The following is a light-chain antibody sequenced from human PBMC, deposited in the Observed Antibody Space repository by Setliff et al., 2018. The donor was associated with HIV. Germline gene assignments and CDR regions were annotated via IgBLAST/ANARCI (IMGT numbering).Light chain of an antibody. CDR1: SSDIGFYNY. J-gene: IGLJ1*01. CDR3: CSYAGSFTYV. CDR2: DVS. V-gene: IGLV2-11*01. Sequence: QSALTQPRSVSGSPGQSVTIPCTGSSSDIGFYNYVSWYQQYPGKAPKVTIYDVSKRPSGVPDRFSGSKSGNTASLTISGLQAEDKADYYCCSYAGSFTYVFGRGTKVTVL.